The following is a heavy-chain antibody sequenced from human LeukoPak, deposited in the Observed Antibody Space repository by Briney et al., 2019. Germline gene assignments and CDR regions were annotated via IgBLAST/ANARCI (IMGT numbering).Heavy chain of an antibody. J-gene: IGHJ1*01. Sequence: GSLRLSCAASGFTFNHYWMSWVRQAPGKGLEWLANIKQDGSQIYYVDSVKGRFTTSRDNAKYSLYLQMNSLRAEDTAVYYCARGIYDTDSLGLYFDHWGQGTLVTVSS. CDR1: GFTFNHYW. D-gene: IGHD3-16*01. V-gene: IGHV3-7*01. CDR3: ARGIYDTDSLGLYFDH. CDR2: IKQDGSQI.